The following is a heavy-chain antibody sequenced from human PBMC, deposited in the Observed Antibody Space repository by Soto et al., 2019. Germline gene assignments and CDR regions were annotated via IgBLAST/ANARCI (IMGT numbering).Heavy chain of an antibody. V-gene: IGHV1-69*02. CDR1: GDTFTFYS. CDR2: INPILSMS. J-gene: IGHJ4*02. CDR3: ASSYGSGYRAFDY. D-gene: IGHD3-10*01. Sequence: QVQLVQSGAEVNRPGSSVKVSCKASGDTFTFYSINWVRQAPGLGLEWMGRINPILSMSNYAKRFQGRVTMTADKSTSTAYMELSSLRSEDTATYYCASSYGSGYRAFDYWGQGALVTVSS.